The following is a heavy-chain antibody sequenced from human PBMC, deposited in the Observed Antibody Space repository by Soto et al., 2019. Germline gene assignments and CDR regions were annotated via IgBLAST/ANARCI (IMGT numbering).Heavy chain of an antibody. V-gene: IGHV3-33*01. CDR3: TRDPYGGSRYYFDS. J-gene: IGHJ4*02. CDR1: GFTFTNYG. D-gene: IGHD1-26*01. CDR2: IWYDGNNK. Sequence: QVQLVKSGGGVVQPGRSLRLSCAASGFTFTNYGMHWVRQAPGKGLEWVAVIWYDGNNKYYADSVKGRFAISKDNSQNTLYLQMNNLRPEDTAVYYCTRDPYGGSRYYFDSWGQGTLVTVSS.